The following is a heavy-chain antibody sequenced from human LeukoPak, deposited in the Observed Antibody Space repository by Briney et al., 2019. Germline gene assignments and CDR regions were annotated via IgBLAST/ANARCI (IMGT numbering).Heavy chain of an antibody. CDR2: IGGRGGST. D-gene: IGHD3-16*01. J-gene: IGHJ5*02. Sequence: PSETLSLTCAVYGGSFSGYYWTWVRQAPGKGPEWVSAIGGRGGSTYYADSLGGRFTISRDNSKDMVYLQMNSLKVEDTATYYCGKEGGAWGQGTKVTVSS. CDR3: GKEGGA. V-gene: IGHV3-23*01. CDR1: GGSFSGYY.